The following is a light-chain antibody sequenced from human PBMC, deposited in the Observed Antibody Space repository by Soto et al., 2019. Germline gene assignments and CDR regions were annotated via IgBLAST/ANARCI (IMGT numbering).Light chain of an antibody. J-gene: IGLJ1*01. CDR2: EVS. CDR3: SSYTSSSTLDV. CDR1: CSDVGGYNY. Sequence: QSALTQPASVSGSPGQSITISCTGTCSDVGGYNYVSWCQQHPGKAPKLMIYEVSNRPSGVSNRFSGSKSGNTASLTISGLQAEDEADYYCSSYTSSSTLDVFGTGTKLTVL. V-gene: IGLV2-14*01.